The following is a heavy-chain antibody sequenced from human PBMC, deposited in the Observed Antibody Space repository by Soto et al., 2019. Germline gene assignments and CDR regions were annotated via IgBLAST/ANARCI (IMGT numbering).Heavy chain of an antibody. V-gene: IGHV4-59*08. CDR3: GRHKITLDTAMVDFDY. CDR1: GGSISSYY. J-gene: IGHJ4*02. CDR2: IYYSGST. D-gene: IGHD5-18*01. Sequence: SETLSLTCTVSGGSISSYYGSWIRQPPGKGLEWIGYIYYSGSTNYNPSLKSRVTISVDTSKNQFSLKLSSVTAADTAMYYCGRHKITLDTAMVDFDYWGQGTLVTVSS.